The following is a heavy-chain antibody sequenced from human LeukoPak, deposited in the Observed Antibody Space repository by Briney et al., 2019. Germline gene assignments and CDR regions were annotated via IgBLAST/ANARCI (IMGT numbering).Heavy chain of an antibody. J-gene: IGHJ5*02. Sequence: GASVKVSCKASGYTFTSYGISWVRQAPGQGLEWMGWISAYNGNTNYAQKFQGRVTMTTDTSTSTAYMELRSLRSDDTAVYYCARKHSSGWSDPGNWFDPWGQGTLVTVSS. D-gene: IGHD6-19*01. CDR2: ISAYNGNT. CDR3: ARKHSSGWSDPGNWFDP. CDR1: GYTFTSYG. V-gene: IGHV1-18*01.